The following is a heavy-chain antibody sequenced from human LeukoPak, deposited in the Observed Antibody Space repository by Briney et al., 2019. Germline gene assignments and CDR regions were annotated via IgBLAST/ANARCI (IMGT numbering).Heavy chain of an antibody. CDR1: GGSFSGYY. CDR3: ARGLGHYDFWSGYGYYYGMDV. D-gene: IGHD3-3*01. V-gene: IGHV4-34*01. J-gene: IGHJ6*02. CDR2: INHSGST. Sequence: SETLSLTCAVYGGSFSGYYWSWIRQPPGKGLEWIGEINHSGSTNHDPSLKSRVTISVDTSKNQFSLKLSSVTAADTAVYYCARGLGHYDFWSGYGYYYGMDVWGQGTTVTVSS.